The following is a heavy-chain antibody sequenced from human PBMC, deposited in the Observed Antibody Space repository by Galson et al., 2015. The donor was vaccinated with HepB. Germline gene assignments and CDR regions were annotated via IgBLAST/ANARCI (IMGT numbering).Heavy chain of an antibody. Sequence: SLRLSCAASGFTFNTSWMSWIRQAPGKGLEWVANIKQDGSETYYVDSVKGRFTIARDNAKNSLYLQMNSLRAEDTAVYYCARLQPTFITMIIMFRGGYFDYWGQGTLVTVSS. D-gene: IGHD3-22*01. V-gene: IGHV3-7*03. CDR2: IKQDGSET. CDR1: GFTFNTSW. J-gene: IGHJ4*02. CDR3: ARLQPTFITMIIMFRGGYFDY.